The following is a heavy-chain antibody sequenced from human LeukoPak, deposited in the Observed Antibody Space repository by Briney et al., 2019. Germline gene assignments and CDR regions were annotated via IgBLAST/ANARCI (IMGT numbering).Heavy chain of an antibody. CDR2: ISGSGGST. Sequence: GGSLRLSCAASGFTFSSYAMSWVRQAPGKGLEWVSAISGSGGSTYYADSVKGRFTISRDNSKNTLYLQMNSLRAEDAAVYYCAKVRHSSSWYYAFDIWGQGTMVTVSS. D-gene: IGHD6-13*01. V-gene: IGHV3-23*01. J-gene: IGHJ3*02. CDR3: AKVRHSSSWYYAFDI. CDR1: GFTFSSYA.